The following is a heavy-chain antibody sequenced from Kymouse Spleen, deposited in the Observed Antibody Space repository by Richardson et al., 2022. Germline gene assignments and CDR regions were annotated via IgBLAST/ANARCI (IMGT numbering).Heavy chain of an antibody. J-gene: IGHJ6*02. D-gene: IGHD3-10*01. CDR1: GFSLSTSGMC. V-gene: IGHV2-70*d01. Sequence: QVTLRESGPALVKPTQTLTLTCTFSGFSLSTSGMCVRWVRQPPGKALEWLALIDWDDDKYYSTSLKTRLTISKDTSKNQVVLTMTNMDPVDTATYYCARTPLLWFGEPPTTTVWTSGAKGPRSPSPQ. CDR3: ARTPLLWFGEPPTTTVWTS. CDR2: IDWDDDK.